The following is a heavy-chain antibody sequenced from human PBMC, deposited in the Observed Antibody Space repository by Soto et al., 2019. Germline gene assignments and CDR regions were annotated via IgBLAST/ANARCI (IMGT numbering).Heavy chain of an antibody. D-gene: IGHD6-13*01. Sequence: SQTLSLSCAISGDSVSSNSAAWNWIRQSPSRGLEWLGRTYYRSKWYNDYAVSVKSRITINPDTSKNQFSLQLNSVTPEDTAVYYCAREEQLVVYYYYGMDVWGQGTTVTVSS. J-gene: IGHJ6*02. CDR3: AREEQLVVYYYYGMDV. CDR2: TYYRSKWYN. V-gene: IGHV6-1*01. CDR1: GDSVSSNSAA.